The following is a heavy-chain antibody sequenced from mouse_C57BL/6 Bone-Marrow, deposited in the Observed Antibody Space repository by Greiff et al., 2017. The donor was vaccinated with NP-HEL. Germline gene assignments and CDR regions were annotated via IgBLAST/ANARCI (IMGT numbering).Heavy chain of an antibody. D-gene: IGHD2-4*01. CDR3: ARGGIYYDYAWFAY. Sequence: QVQLKQSGAELVRPGTSVKVSCKASGYAFTNYLIEWVKQRPGQGLAWIGVINPGSGGTNYNEKFKGKATLTADKSSSTAYMQLSSLTSEDSAVYFCARGGIYYDYAWFAYWCQGTLVTVSA. CDR2: INPGSGGT. CDR1: GYAFTNYL. V-gene: IGHV1-54*01. J-gene: IGHJ3*01.